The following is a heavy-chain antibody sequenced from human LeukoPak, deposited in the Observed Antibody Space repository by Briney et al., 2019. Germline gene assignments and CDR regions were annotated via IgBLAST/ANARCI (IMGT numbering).Heavy chain of an antibody. D-gene: IGHD3-10*01. CDR2: IWYDGSNK. CDR1: GFTFSSYG. V-gene: IGHV3-33*01. CDR3: ARDNTAGYYYGSAFDY. Sequence: PGGSLRLSCAASGFTFSSYGMHWVRQAPGKGLEWVAVIWYDGSNKYYADSVKGRFTISRDSSKNTLYLQMNSLRAEDTAVYYCARDNTAGYYYGSAFDYWGQGTLVTVSS. J-gene: IGHJ4*02.